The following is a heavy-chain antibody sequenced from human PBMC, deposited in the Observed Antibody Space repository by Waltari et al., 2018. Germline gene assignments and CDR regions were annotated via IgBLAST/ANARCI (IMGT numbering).Heavy chain of an antibody. CDR2: MNPNSGNT. D-gene: IGHD3-3*01. CDR3: ARGRFDFWSGYYRFRNYYYGMDV. Sequence: QVQRVQSGAEVKKPGASVQVSCKASGYTFTSYDVNWVRQATGQGLEWMGWMNPNSGNTGYAQNFQGRVTMTRNTSISTAYMELSSLRSEDTAVYYCARGRFDFWSGYYRFRNYYYGMDVWGQGTTVTVSS. J-gene: IGHJ6*02. CDR1: GYTFTSYD. V-gene: IGHV1-8*01.